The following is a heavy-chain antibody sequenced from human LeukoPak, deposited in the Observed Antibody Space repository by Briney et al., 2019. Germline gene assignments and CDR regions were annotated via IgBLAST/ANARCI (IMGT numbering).Heavy chain of an antibody. CDR1: GGSISSSTW. CDR2: IFHSGST. D-gene: IGHD3-9*01. V-gene: IGHV4-4*02. J-gene: IGHJ4*02. CDR3: ASGGLVSRYLDH. Sequence: SETLTLTCPVSGGSISSSTWWSWVRLPPGKGLEWIGEIFHSGSTNFNPSLKSRLTMSVDESKHEFSLKLTSVTAADTAVYYCASGGLVSRYLDHWGQGTLVTVSS.